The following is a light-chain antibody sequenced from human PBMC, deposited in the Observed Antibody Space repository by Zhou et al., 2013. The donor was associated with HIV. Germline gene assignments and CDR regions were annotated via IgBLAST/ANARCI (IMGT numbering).Light chain of an antibody. V-gene: IGKV1-39*01. CDR1: QTIIRY. CDR3: MQSVQLPLT. J-gene: IGKJ4*01. Sequence: DIQMTQSPSSLSASVGDRVTITCRASQTIIRYLNWYQQKPGKAPKLLIQEASNRFSGVPDRFSGSGSGTDFTLKISRVEAEDAGVYYCMQSVQLPLTFGGGTKVEIK. CDR2: EAS.